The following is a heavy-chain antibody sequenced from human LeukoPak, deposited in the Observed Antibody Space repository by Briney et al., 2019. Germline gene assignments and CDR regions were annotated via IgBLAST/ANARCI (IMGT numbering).Heavy chain of an antibody. CDR2: ITWNSGGT. V-gene: IGHV3-9*01. CDR3: VKGTMAASVPDY. CDR1: GVTFDDDA. D-gene: IGHD6-13*01. Sequence: GGTLRLSCAGSGVTFDDDAMQWVRHARGEGVEWGSGITWNSGGTVYADSVKGGFTISRDNAKNSLYLQMNSLRAEDTAFYYCVKGTMAASVPDYWGQGTLVTVSS. J-gene: IGHJ4*02.